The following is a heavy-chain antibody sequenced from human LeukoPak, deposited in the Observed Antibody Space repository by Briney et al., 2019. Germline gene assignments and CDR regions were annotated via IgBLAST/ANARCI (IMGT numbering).Heavy chain of an antibody. D-gene: IGHD3-10*01. Sequence: ASVKVSCKASGYTFTSYDINWVRQATRQGLEWMGWMNPNSGNTGYAQKFQGRVTMTRNTSISTAYMELSSLRSEDTAVYYCARGTYRGAPYYYYYMDVWGKGTTVTVSS. V-gene: IGHV1-8*01. CDR3: ARGTYRGAPYYYYYMDV. J-gene: IGHJ6*03. CDR1: GYTFTSYD. CDR2: MNPNSGNT.